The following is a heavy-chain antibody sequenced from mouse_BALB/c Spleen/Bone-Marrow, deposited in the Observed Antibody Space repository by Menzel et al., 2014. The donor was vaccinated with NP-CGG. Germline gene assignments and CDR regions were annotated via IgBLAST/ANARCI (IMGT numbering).Heavy chain of an antibody. CDR2: ISYSGST. CDR1: GDSITSGY. D-gene: IGHD1-1*01. CDR3: ARGGGSSYNYAMDY. V-gene: IGHV3-8*02. J-gene: IGHJ4*01. Sequence: VQLKDSGPSLVKPSQTLSLTCSVTGDSITSGYWNWIRKFPGNILEYMGYISYSGSTYYNPSLKSRISITRDTSKNQYYLQLNSVTTEDTATYYCARGGGSSYNYAMDYWGQGTSVTVSS.